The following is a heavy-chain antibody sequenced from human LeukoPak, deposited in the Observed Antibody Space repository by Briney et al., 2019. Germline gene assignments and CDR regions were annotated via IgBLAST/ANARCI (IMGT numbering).Heavy chain of an antibody. V-gene: IGHV3-21*01. J-gene: IGHJ4*02. CDR1: GFTFSSYS. D-gene: IGHD2-2*01. Sequence: PGGSLRLSCAASGFTFSSYSMNWVRQAPGKGLEWVSSISSSSSYIYYADSVKGRFTISRDNAKNSLYLQMNSLRAEDTAVYYCARGPSSVPAAPPHYWGQGTLVTVSS. CDR3: ARGPSSVPAAPPHY. CDR2: ISSSSSYI.